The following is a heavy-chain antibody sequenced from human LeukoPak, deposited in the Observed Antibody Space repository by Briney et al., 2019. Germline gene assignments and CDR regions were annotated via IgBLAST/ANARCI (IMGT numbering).Heavy chain of an antibody. CDR1: GGTFSSYA. V-gene: IGHV1-8*02. CDR3: ARGPHAFDI. CDR2: MSPNSGNT. J-gene: IGHJ3*02. Sequence: ASVKVSCKASGGTFSSYAISWVRQAPGQGLEWMGWMSPNSGNTDYAQKFQGRVTMTRNTSISTAYMELSSLRSEDTAVYYCARGPHAFDIWGQGTMVTVSS.